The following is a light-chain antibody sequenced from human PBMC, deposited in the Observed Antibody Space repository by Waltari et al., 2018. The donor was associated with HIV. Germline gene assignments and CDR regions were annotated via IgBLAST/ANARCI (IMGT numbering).Light chain of an antibody. CDR2: GAS. CDR1: QGIANW. V-gene: IGKV1D-12*01. J-gene: IGKJ5*01. Sequence: DIQMTQFPSSVSASVGDRVTMTCRATQGIANWVAWYQRKPGRAPKLLIHGASILQEGVPSRFSGSGSETVFTLTINTLHPEDFATYFCQQTNSFPITFGRGTRLDSK. CDR3: QQTNSFPIT.